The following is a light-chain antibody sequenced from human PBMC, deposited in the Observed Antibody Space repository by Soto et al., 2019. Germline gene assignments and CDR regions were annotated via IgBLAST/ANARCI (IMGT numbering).Light chain of an antibody. V-gene: IGKV3-15*01. CDR3: QQSNPWPPTT. J-gene: IGKJ5*01. CDR2: GAS. CDR1: QRVSSG. Sequence: EVGWARAPGTLAVSPGQRPTLSCRASQRVSSGRFACYQQTPGQAPRLLIYGASTRATWIPARFSGSGSRTEFTLTISSLQSEDFAVHHGQQSNPWPPTTLGQATR.